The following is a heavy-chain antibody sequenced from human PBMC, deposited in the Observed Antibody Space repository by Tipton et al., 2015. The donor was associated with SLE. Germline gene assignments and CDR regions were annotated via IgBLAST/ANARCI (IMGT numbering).Heavy chain of an antibody. D-gene: IGHD3-16*01. CDR1: GYFISSGYY. V-gene: IGHV4-38-2*02. J-gene: IGHJ4*02. Sequence: TLSLTCSISGYFISSGYYWGWIRQPPGKGLEWIGSIYHSGSTYNNPFFKSRVTMSVDVSMNQFTLNLRSVTAADTAVYYCARGPGGNWVLDYWGQGTLVT. CDR3: ARGPGGNWVLDY. CDR2: IYHSGST.